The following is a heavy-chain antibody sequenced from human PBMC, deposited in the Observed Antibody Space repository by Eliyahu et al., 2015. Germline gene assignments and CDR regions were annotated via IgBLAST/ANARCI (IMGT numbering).Heavy chain of an antibody. J-gene: IGHJ4*02. Sequence: QLQLLESXPGLVKPSETLSLXCTVSGGSITSSNYYWGWIRQPPGKGLEWIGSIYYSGSTYYNPSLKSRVTISVDTSKNQFSLKLSSVTAADTAVYYCARHYDSSGYYAIDYWGQGTLVTVSS. V-gene: IGHV4-39*01. CDR2: IYYSGST. CDR1: GGSITSSNYY. CDR3: ARHYDSSGYYAIDY. D-gene: IGHD3-22*01.